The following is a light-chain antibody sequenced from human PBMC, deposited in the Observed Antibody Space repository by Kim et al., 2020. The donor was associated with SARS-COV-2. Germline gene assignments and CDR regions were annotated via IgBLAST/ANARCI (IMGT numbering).Light chain of an antibody. CDR1: QSVSSN. V-gene: IGKV3-15*01. CDR2: GAS. J-gene: IGKJ4*01. Sequence: VSPGERANLSCRASQSVSSNLAWYQQKPGQAPRLLIYGASTRATGFPARFSGSGSGTEFTLTISSLQSEDFAIYYCQQYNNWLTFGGGTKVDIK. CDR3: QQYNNWLT.